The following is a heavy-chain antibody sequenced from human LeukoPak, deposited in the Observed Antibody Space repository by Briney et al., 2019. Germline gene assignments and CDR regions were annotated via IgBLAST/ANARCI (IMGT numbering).Heavy chain of an antibody. V-gene: IGHV4-61*01. Sequence: PSETLSLTCTVSGGSVSSGSYYWSWIRQPPGKGLEWIGYIYYSGSTNYNPSLKSRVTISVDTSKNQFSLKLSSVTAADTAVYYCARSTMVRGVLWGQGTLVTVSS. CDR3: ARSTMVRGVL. CDR1: GGSVSSGSYY. D-gene: IGHD3-10*01. J-gene: IGHJ4*02. CDR2: IYYSGST.